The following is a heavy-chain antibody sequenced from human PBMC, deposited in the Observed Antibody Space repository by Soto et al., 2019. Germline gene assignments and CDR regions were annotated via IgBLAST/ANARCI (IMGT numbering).Heavy chain of an antibody. J-gene: IGHJ4*02. D-gene: IGHD6-19*01. V-gene: IGHV3-30*04. CDR2: ISDDGSNK. Sequence: ESGGGVVQPGRSLRLSCAASGFTFSSFAMHWVRQAPGKGLEWVALISDDGSNKYYADSVKGRFTNSRDNSKNTLYMQMNSLRGEDTAVYSCARVEQWLYIAKYWGQGTLVTVSS. CDR3: ARVEQWLYIAKY. CDR1: GFTFSSFA.